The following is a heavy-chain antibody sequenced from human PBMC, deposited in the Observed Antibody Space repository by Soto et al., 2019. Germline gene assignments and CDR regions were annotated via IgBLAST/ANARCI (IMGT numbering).Heavy chain of an antibody. D-gene: IGHD5-18*01. CDR2: ISGYNGNT. Sequence: ASVKVSCKASGYTFTRYGISWVRQAPGQGLEWMGWISGYNGNTNYAQKFQGRVTMTTDTPTSTAYMELRSLTSDDTAVYYCATFYTARWPRGYLDNWGQGTLVTVSS. CDR3: ATFYTARWPRGYLDN. CDR1: GYTFTRYG. J-gene: IGHJ4*02. V-gene: IGHV1-18*01.